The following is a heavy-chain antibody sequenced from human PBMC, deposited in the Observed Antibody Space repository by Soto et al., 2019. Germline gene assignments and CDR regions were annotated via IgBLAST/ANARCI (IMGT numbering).Heavy chain of an antibody. V-gene: IGHV1-18*01. J-gene: IGHJ6*02. CDR2: ISGYDGDT. CDR3: AKNGQPPYYYYGMDV. CDR1: GYTFSRYG. D-gene: IGHD2-8*01. Sequence: GASVKVSCKASGYTFSRYGISWVRQAPGPGLEWMGWISGYDGDTKYAQKVQGRVTMTIDTSTYTAYMELRSLTSDDTAIYYCAKNGQPPYYYYGMDVWGQGTTVTVSS.